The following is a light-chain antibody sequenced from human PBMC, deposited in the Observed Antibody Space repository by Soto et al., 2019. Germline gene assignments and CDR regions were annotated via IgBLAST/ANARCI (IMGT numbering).Light chain of an antibody. CDR3: SSYTGGNPSYV. V-gene: IGLV2-14*01. CDR2: EVT. Sequence: QSVLTQPASVSGSPGQSITISCTGTNSDVGGYDYVSWYQQHPDKAPKFMIYEVTNRPSGVSHRFSGSKSGNTASLTISGLQAEDEADYYCSSYTGGNPSYVFGTGTRSPS. J-gene: IGLJ1*01. CDR1: NSDVGGYDY.